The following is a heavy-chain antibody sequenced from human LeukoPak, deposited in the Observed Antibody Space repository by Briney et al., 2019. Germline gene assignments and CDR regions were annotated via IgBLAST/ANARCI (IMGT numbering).Heavy chain of an antibody. D-gene: IGHD6-19*01. CDR1: GYTFTSYG. CDR3: ARFHSSGWFYYFDY. CDR2: ISAYNGNT. J-gene: IGHJ4*02. Sequence: GASVKVSCKXSGYTFTSYGISWVRQAPRQGLEWMGWISAYNGNTNYSQKLQGRVTMTTDTSTSTAYMELRSLRSDDTAVYYCARFHSSGWFYYFDYWGQGTLVTVSS. V-gene: IGHV1-18*01.